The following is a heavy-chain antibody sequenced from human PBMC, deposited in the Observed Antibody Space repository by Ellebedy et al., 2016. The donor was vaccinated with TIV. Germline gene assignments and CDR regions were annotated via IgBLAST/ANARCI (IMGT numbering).Heavy chain of an antibody. CDR1: GYTFSSYG. V-gene: IGHV1-18*01. D-gene: IGHD1-26*01. J-gene: IGHJ4*02. Sequence: ASVKVSCKASGYTFSSYGISWVRQAPGQGLEWMGWISVYNGNTNYAQKLQGRVTMTTDTSTSTAYMELRSLRSDDTAVYYCGRVGTTIMGFDYWGQGTLVTVSS. CDR3: GRVGTTIMGFDY. CDR2: ISVYNGNT.